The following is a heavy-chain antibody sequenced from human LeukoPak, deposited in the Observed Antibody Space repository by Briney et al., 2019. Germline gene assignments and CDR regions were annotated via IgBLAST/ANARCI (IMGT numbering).Heavy chain of an antibody. Sequence: SETLCLTCTVSGGSISSYYWSWIRQPPGKGLEWIGYIYYSGSTNYNPSLKSRVTISVDTSKNQFSLKLSSVTAADTAVYYCARDPGYCSSTSCYAGAFDIWGQGTMVTVSS. CDR1: GGSISSYY. J-gene: IGHJ3*02. V-gene: IGHV4-59*01. CDR2: IYYSGST. D-gene: IGHD2-2*01. CDR3: ARDPGYCSSTSCYAGAFDI.